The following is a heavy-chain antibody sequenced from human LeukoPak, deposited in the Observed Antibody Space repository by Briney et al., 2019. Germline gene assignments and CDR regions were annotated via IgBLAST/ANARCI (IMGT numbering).Heavy chain of an antibody. CDR3: AKGSTVVTPYYYYYMDV. D-gene: IGHD4-23*01. J-gene: IGHJ6*03. CDR2: ISWDGGST. CDR1: GFTFDDYA. Sequence: GGSLRLSCAASGFTFDDYAMHWVRQAPGKGLEWVSLISWDGGSTYYADSVKGRFTISRDNSKNSLYLQMNSLRAEDTALYYCAKGSTVVTPYYYYYMDVWGKGTTITVSS. V-gene: IGHV3-43D*03.